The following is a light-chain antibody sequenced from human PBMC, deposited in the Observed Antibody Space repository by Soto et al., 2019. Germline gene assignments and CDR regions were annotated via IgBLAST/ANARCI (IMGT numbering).Light chain of an antibody. V-gene: IGKV3-15*01. J-gene: IGKJ1*01. Sequence: EIVMTQSPATLSVSPGERATLSCRARQSVRSNLAWYQQKPGQAPRLLISGASTRATGFPARFSGSGSGTEFTLTISSLQSEDFAVYYCQQYHDWPRKFGQGTKV. CDR2: GAS. CDR3: QQYHDWPRK. CDR1: QSVRSN.